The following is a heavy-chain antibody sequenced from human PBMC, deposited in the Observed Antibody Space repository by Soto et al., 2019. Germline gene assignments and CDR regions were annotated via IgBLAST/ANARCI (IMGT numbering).Heavy chain of an antibody. D-gene: IGHD6-19*01. Sequence: ASVKVSCKASGYTFTSYDINWVRQATGQGLEWMGWMNANNGNTEYAQKFQGRVTMTRNTSTSTAYMELSSLRSEDTAVYYCAGGWYGEPHDYWGQGTLVTVSS. J-gene: IGHJ4*02. CDR1: GYTFTSYD. CDR3: AGGWYGEPHDY. CDR2: MNANNGNT. V-gene: IGHV1-8*01.